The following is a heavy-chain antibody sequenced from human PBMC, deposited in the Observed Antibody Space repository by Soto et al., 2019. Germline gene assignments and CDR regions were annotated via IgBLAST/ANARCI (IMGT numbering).Heavy chain of an antibody. CDR2: INHGGST. V-gene: IGHV4-34*01. Sequence: SETLSLTCAVYGGSFSGYYWSWIRQPPGKGLEWIGEINHGGSTNYNPSLKSRVTISVDTSKNQFSLKLSSVTAADTAVYYCARGPTGTTYYYYGMDVWGQGTTVTVSS. CDR3: ARGPTGTTYYYYGMDV. D-gene: IGHD1-7*01. J-gene: IGHJ6*02. CDR1: GGSFSGYY.